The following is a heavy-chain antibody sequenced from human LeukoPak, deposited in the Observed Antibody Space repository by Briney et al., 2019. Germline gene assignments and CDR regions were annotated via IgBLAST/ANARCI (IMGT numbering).Heavy chain of an antibody. J-gene: IGHJ4*02. Sequence: GGSLRLSCAASGFTFSSYSMNWVGQAPGKGLEWVSSISSSSSYIYYADSVKGRFTISRDNAKNSLYLQMNSLRAEDTAVYYCARAGVYGDYVRTYYFDYWGQGTLVTVSS. CDR3: ARAGVYGDYVRTYYFDY. V-gene: IGHV3-21*01. D-gene: IGHD4-17*01. CDR1: GFTFSSYS. CDR2: ISSSSSYI.